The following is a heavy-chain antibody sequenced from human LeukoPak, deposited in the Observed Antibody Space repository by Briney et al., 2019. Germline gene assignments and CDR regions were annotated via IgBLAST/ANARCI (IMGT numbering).Heavy chain of an antibody. CDR3: ARHTSSSWNNWFDP. Sequence: PSETLSLTCTVSGGSISTYYWSWIRHPPGKGLEWIGYIYYSGSTNYNPSLKSRVTISVDTSKNQFSLKLSSVTAADAAVYYCARHTSSSWNNWFDPWGQGTLVTVSS. CDR2: IYYSGST. D-gene: IGHD6-13*01. CDR1: GGSISTYY. J-gene: IGHJ5*02. V-gene: IGHV4-59*08.